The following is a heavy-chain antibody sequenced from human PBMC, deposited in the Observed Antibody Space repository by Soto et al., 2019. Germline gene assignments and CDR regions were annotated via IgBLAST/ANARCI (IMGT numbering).Heavy chain of an antibody. Sequence: GESLKISCKGSGYSFAGYWITWVRQKPEKGLEWMGRIDPSDSQTYYSPSFRGHVTISVTKSITTVFLQWSSLRASDTAMYYCARQIYDSDTGPNFQYYFDSWGQGNPVTVSS. CDR2: IDPSDSQT. V-gene: IGHV5-10-1*01. CDR3: ARQIYDSDTGPNFQYYFDS. D-gene: IGHD3-22*01. J-gene: IGHJ4*02. CDR1: GYSFAGYW.